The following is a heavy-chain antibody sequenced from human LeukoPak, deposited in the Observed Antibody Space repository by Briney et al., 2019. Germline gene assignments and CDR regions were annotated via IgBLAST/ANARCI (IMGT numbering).Heavy chain of an antibody. J-gene: IGHJ4*02. V-gene: IGHV3-66*01. CDR3: AREISQEYYYFDY. CDR2: IYSRGST. D-gene: IGHD2/OR15-2a*01. Sequence: GGSLRLSCAASGFTVSTNYMSWVRQAPGKGLEWVSVIYSRGSTYYADSVKGRFTISRDNSKNTLYLQMNSLRAEDTAVYYCAREISQEYYYFDYWGQGTLVTVSS. CDR1: GFTVSTNY.